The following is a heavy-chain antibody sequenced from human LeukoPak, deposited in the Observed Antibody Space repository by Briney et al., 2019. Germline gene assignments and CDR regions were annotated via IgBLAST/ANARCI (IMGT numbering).Heavy chain of an antibody. CDR3: ARGDIYWDY. CDR2: IHPNSGGT. J-gene: IGHJ4*02. V-gene: IGHV1-2*02. D-gene: IGHD2-15*01. Sequence: ASVKVSCKASGYTFTAYYVHWVRQAPGQGPEWMGWIHPNSGGTKCAQSFQGRVTMTRDTSITTAYMELSSLRSDDTAVYYCARGDIYWDYWGQGTQVTASS. CDR1: GYTFTAYY.